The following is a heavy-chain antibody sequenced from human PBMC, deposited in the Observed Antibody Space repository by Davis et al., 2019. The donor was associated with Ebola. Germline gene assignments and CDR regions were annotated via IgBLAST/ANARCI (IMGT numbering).Heavy chain of an antibody. CDR1: GGSISSSSYY. V-gene: IGHV4-39*07. CDR2: INHSGST. D-gene: IGHD4-17*01. Sequence: PSETLSLTCTVSGGSISSSSYYWGWIRQPPGKGLEWIGEINHSGSTNYNPSLKSRVTISVDTSKNQFSLKLSSVTAADTAVYYCATRSLTVTTKGGWFDPWGQGTLVTVSS. J-gene: IGHJ5*02. CDR3: ATRSLTVTTKGGWFDP.